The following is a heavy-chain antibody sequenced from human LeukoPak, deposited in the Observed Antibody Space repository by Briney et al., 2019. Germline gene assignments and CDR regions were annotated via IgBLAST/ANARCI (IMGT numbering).Heavy chain of an antibody. J-gene: IGHJ5*02. CDR1: GGSFSGYY. CDR2: INHSGST. V-gene: IGHV4-34*01. Sequence: SETLSLTCAVYGGSFSGYYWSWIRQPPGKGLEWIGEINHSGSTNYSPSLKSRVTISVDTSKNQFSLKLSSVTAADTAVYYCARGVKTTATNENWFDPWGQGTLVTVSS. D-gene: IGHD4-17*01. CDR3: ARGVKTTATNENWFDP.